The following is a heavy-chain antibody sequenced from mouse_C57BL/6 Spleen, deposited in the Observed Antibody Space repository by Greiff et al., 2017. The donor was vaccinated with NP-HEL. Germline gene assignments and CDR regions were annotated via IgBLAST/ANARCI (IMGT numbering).Heavy chain of an antibody. V-gene: IGHV5-9-1*02. CDR2: ISSGGDYI. J-gene: IGHJ2*01. D-gene: IGHD3-1*01. CDR1: GFTFSSYA. Sequence: EVKLMESGEGLVKPGGSLKLSCAASGFTFSSYAMSWVRQTPEKRLEWVAYISSGGDYIYYADTVKGRFTISRDNARNTLYLQMSSLKSEDTAMYYCTRSSGGNPFDYWGQGTTLTVSS. CDR3: TRSSGGNPFDY.